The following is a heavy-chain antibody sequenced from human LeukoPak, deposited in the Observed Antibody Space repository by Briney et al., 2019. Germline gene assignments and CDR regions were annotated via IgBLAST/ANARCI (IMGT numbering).Heavy chain of an antibody. Sequence: SETLSLTCTVSGGSISSYYWSWIRQPPGKGLEWIGYIYYSGSTDYNPSLKSRVTISVDTSKNQFSLKLSSVTAADTAVYYCARDQSSSSWYGYFDYWGQGTLVTVSS. J-gene: IGHJ4*02. CDR3: ARDQSSSSWYGYFDY. CDR2: IYYSGST. D-gene: IGHD6-13*01. V-gene: IGHV4-59*01. CDR1: GGSISSYY.